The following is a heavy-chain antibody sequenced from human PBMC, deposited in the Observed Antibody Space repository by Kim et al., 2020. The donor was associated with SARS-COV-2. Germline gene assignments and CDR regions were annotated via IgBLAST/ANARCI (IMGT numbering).Heavy chain of an antibody. Sequence: SETLSLTCTVSGGSISSGGYYWSWIRQHPGKGLEWIGYIYYSGSTYYNPSLKSRVTISVDTSKNQFSLKLSSVTAADTAVYYCARGGYYYGSGRKDAFDIWGQGTMVTVSS. V-gene: IGHV4-31*03. J-gene: IGHJ3*02. CDR3: ARGGYYYGSGRKDAFDI. CDR1: GGSISSGGYY. CDR2: IYYSGST. D-gene: IGHD3-10*01.